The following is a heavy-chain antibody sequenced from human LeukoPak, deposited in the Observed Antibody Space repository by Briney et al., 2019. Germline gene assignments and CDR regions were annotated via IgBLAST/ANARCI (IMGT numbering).Heavy chain of an antibody. CDR2: IYTSGST. CDR1: GGSISSGSYY. J-gene: IGHJ3*02. CDR3: ASSTMIVASYAFDI. V-gene: IGHV4-61*02. D-gene: IGHD3-22*01. Sequence: ASETLSLTCTVSGGSISSGSYYWSWIRPPAGKGLEWIGRIYTSGSTNYNPSLKSRVTISVDPSKNQSSLKLSSVTAADTAVYYCASSTMIVASYAFDIWGQGTMVTVSS.